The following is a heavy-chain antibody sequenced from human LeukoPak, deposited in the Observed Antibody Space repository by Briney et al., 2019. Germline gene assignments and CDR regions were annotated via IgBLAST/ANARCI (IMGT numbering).Heavy chain of an antibody. CDR2: IYTSGST. CDR3: ARVPLEVPAAHKGAFDY. CDR1: GGSISSYY. Sequence: SETLSLTCTVSGGSISSYYWSWIRQPAGKGLEWIGRIYTSGSTNYNPSLKSRVTMSVDTSKNQFSLKLSSVTAADTAVYYCARVPLEVPAAHKGAFDYWGQGTLVTVSS. D-gene: IGHD2-2*01. J-gene: IGHJ4*02. V-gene: IGHV4-4*07.